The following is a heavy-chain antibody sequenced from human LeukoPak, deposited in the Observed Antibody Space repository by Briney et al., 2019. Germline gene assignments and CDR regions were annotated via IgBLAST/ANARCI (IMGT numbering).Heavy chain of an antibody. D-gene: IGHD3-22*01. Sequence: GGSLRLSCAASGFTFSNYYMSWIRQAPGKGLEWVSYISSSGSTIYYADSVKGRFTISRDNAKNSLYLQMNSLRAEDTAVYYCARDHYYDSSEDYWGQGTLVTVSS. CDR2: ISSSGSTI. J-gene: IGHJ4*02. CDR3: ARDHYYDSSEDY. V-gene: IGHV3-11*04. CDR1: GFTFSNYY.